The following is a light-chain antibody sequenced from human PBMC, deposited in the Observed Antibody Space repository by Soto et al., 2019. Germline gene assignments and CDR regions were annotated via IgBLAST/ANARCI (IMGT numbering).Light chain of an antibody. Sequence: QSVLTQPPSVSAAPGQKVTMPCSGSSSNIGEYYVSWHQQLPGTAPKLLIYENDKRPSGIPDRFSGSKSGTSATLDITGLQTGDEADYYCGTWDSSLTTFVFGTGTKVTVL. CDR2: END. CDR3: GTWDSSLTTFV. CDR1: SSNIGEYY. V-gene: IGLV1-51*02. J-gene: IGLJ1*01.